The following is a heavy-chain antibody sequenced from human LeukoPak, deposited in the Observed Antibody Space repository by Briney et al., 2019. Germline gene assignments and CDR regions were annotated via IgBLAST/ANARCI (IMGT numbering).Heavy chain of an antibody. J-gene: IGHJ4*02. D-gene: IGHD1-26*01. Sequence: GESQKISCKGSGYSFTSYWIGWGRQMPEKGVEWMGIIYPGDSNTRYSPSFQGQVTISADKSISTAYLQWSSLKASDTAMYYCARPGAREALWGQGTLVTVSS. V-gene: IGHV5-51*01. CDR3: ARPGAREAL. CDR1: GYSFTSYW. CDR2: IYPGDSNT.